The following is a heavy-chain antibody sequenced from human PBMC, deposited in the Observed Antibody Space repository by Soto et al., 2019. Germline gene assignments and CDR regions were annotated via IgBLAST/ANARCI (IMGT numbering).Heavy chain of an antibody. Sequence: QVQLVQSGAEVKKPGASVKVSCKASGYTFTGYYMHWVRQAPGQGPEWMGWINPNSGGTTYAQKFQGRVTVTRDTAINTAYMELSSLRSDDTAVYYCARGGSSSLDYWGQGTLVTVSS. CDR1: GYTFTGYY. V-gene: IGHV1-2*02. J-gene: IGHJ4*02. CDR3: ARGGSSSLDY. D-gene: IGHD6-6*01. CDR2: INPNSGGT.